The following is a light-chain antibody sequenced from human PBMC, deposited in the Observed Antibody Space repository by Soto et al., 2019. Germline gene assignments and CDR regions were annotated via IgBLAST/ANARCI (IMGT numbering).Light chain of an antibody. CDR3: CSYAGSSYV. J-gene: IGLJ1*01. Sequence: QSVLTQPASVSGSPGQSITISCTGNSIDVGSYNLVSWYQQHPGKAPKLMIYEVSKRPSGVSNRFSGSKSGNTASLTISGLQAEDEADYYCCSYAGSSYVFGTGTKVTVL. CDR1: SIDVGSYNL. CDR2: EVS. V-gene: IGLV2-23*02.